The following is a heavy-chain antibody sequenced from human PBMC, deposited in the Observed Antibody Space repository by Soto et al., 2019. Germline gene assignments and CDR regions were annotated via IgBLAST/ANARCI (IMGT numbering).Heavy chain of an antibody. CDR3: ARVLPVATYYFDY. D-gene: IGHD2-15*01. V-gene: IGHV3-48*03. CDR2: ISSSGSTI. Sequence: SLRLSCAASEFTFSSYEMNWVRQAPGKGLEWVSYISSSGSTIYYADSVKGRFTISRDNAKNALYLQMNRLRAEDTAVYYCARVLPVATYYFDYWGQGTLVTVSS. CDR1: EFTFSSYE. J-gene: IGHJ4*02.